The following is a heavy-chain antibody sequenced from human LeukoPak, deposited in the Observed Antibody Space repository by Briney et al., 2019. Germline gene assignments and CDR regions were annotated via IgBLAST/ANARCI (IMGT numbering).Heavy chain of an antibody. CDR3: ARRLAYGDSADY. J-gene: IGHJ4*02. CDR1: GFTFSSYA. D-gene: IGHD4-17*01. Sequence: GGSLRLSCAASGFTFSSYAMSWVRQAPGKGLEWVSAISGSGGSTYYADSVKGRFTISRDNSKNTVHLQMNSLRAEDTAMYYCARRLAYGDSADYWGQGTLVTVSS. CDR2: ISGSGGST. V-gene: IGHV3-23*01.